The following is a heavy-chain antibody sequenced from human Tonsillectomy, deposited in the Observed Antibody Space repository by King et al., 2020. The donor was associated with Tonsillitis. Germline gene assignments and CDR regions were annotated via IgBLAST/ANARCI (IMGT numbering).Heavy chain of an antibody. Sequence: VQLQESGPGLVKPSETLSLTCSVSGGSISSYYWSWIRQPPGKGLEWIGYIYYSGSTNYKPSLKSRGTISLDTSKNQFSLKLNSVTAADTAVYCCARHSGAGLGALPGVDSWGQGNLVTVSS. D-gene: IGHD3-16*01. CDR2: IYYSGST. V-gene: IGHV4-59*08. CDR3: ARHSGAGLGALPGVDS. J-gene: IGHJ4*02. CDR1: GGSISSYY.